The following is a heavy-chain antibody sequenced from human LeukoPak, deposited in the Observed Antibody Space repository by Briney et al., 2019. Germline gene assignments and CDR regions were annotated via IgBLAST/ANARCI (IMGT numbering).Heavy chain of an antibody. CDR2: ISPGSSYK. Sequence: PGRSLRLSCAASGFTFSDYGMHWVRQAPGKGLEWVSSISPGSSYKYFADSVKGRFTISRDDAKNSLYLQMSSLRAEDTALYYCAKRGSGDYYFDYWGQGTLVTVS. CDR1: GFTFSDYG. V-gene: IGHV3-21*04. D-gene: IGHD3-16*01. CDR3: AKRGSGDYYFDY. J-gene: IGHJ4*02.